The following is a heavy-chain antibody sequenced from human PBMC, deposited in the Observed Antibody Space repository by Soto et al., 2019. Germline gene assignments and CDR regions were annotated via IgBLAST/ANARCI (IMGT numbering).Heavy chain of an antibody. CDR1: GFSLSTSGVG. D-gene: IGHD5-12*01. Sequence: QITLKESGPTLVKPTQTLTLTCTFSGFSLSTSGVGVGWIRQPPGKALEWLALIFWDDVKRYSPSLKSRLTXTXDXXQPRVVLTSTNLYPVATGTYYRTHRQRSVATWFDPWGQGTLVTVSS. V-gene: IGHV2-5*02. CDR3: THRQRSVATWFDP. J-gene: IGHJ5*02. CDR2: IFWDDVK.